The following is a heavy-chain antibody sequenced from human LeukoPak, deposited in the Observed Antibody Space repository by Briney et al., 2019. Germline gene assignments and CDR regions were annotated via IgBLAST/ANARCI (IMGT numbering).Heavy chain of an antibody. CDR3: ARDRWNDGAFDI. Sequence: GGSLRLSCAASGFTFSSYEMNWVRQAPGKGLEWVSSISSSSSYIYYADSVKGRFTISRDNAKNSLYLQMNSLRAEDTAVYYCARDRWNDGAFDIWGQGTMVTVSS. CDR1: GFTFSSYE. V-gene: IGHV3-21*01. CDR2: ISSSSSYI. J-gene: IGHJ3*02. D-gene: IGHD1-1*01.